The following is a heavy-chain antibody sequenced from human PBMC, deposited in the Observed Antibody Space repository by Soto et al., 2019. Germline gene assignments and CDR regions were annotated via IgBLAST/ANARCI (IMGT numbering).Heavy chain of an antibody. CDR3: ARGRGRSSSCTSYYYYGMDV. V-gene: IGHV4-34*01. Sequence: SETLSLTCAVYGGSFSGYYWSWIRQPPGKGLEWIGEINHSGGTNYNPSLKSRVTISVDTSKNQFFLKLSSVTAADTAVYYCARGRGRSSSCTSYYYYGMDVWGQGTTVTVSS. CDR2: INHSGGT. J-gene: IGHJ6*02. D-gene: IGHD6-6*01. CDR1: GGSFSGYY.